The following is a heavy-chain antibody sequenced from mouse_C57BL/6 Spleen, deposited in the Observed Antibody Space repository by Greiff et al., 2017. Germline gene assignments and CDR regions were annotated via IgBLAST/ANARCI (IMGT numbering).Heavy chain of an antibody. CDR2: INPSNGGT. J-gene: IGHJ4*01. CDR3: ATYYGSSYVVYYAMDY. D-gene: IGHD1-1*01. CDR1: GYTFTSYW. Sequence: QVQLQQSGTELVKPGASVKLSCKASGYTFTSYWMHWVKQRPGQGLEWIGNINPSNGGTNYNEKFKSKATLTVDKSSSTSYMQLSSLTSEDSSVYYCATYYGSSYVVYYAMDYWGQGTSVTVSS. V-gene: IGHV1-53*01.